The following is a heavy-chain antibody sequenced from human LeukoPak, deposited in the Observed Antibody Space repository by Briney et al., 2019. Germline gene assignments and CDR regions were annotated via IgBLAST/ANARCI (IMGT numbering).Heavy chain of an antibody. CDR1: GGSISSYY. D-gene: IGHD3-10*01. CDR3: ARRLWYYYGSGSSYFDP. V-gene: IGHV4-59*08. J-gene: IGHJ5*02. Sequence: SETLSLTCTVSGGSISSYYWSWIRQPPGKGLGWIGYIYYSGSTNYNPSLKSRVTISVDTSKNQFSLKLSSVTAADTAVYYCARRLWYYYGSGSSYFDPWGQGTLVTVSS. CDR2: IYYSGST.